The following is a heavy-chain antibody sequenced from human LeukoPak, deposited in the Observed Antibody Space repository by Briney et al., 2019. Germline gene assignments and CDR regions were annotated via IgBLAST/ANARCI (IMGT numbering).Heavy chain of an antibody. CDR3: ARKYDSSGCFDY. Sequence: GGSLRLSCAASGFTFNNYAMHWVRQAPGKGLEWVAVVSYDGSNKFYADSVKGRFTISRDNAKNSLYLQMNSLRAEDTAVYHCARKYDSSGCFDYWGQGTLVTVSS. CDR1: GFTFNNYA. CDR2: VSYDGSNK. D-gene: IGHD3-22*01. V-gene: IGHV3-30*04. J-gene: IGHJ4*02.